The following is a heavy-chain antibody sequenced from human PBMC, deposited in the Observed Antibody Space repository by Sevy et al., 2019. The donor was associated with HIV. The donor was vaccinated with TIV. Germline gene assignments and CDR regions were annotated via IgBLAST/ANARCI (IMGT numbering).Heavy chain of an antibody. Sequence: SGPTLVKPTQTLTLTCTFSGFSLSTSGVGVGWIRQPPGKALEWLAVIYWNDDKRYSPSLKSRLTITKDTSKNQVVLTMTNMDPVDTATYYCAHSSLYDILTGYTYYGMDVWGQGTTVTVSS. D-gene: IGHD3-9*01. V-gene: IGHV2-5*01. CDR2: IYWNDDK. CDR3: AHSSLYDILTGYTYYGMDV. CDR1: GFSLSTSGVG. J-gene: IGHJ6*02.